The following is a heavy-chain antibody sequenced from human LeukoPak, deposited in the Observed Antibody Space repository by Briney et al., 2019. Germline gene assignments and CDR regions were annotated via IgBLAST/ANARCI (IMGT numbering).Heavy chain of an antibody. D-gene: IGHD3-10*01. Sequence: TGGSLRLSCAASGFTFSSYAMHWVRQAPGKGLEWVAVISYDGSNKYYADSVKGRFTISRDNSKNTLYLQMNSLRAGDTAVYYCARDLESSYYGSGSPFNWFDPWGQGTLVTFSS. CDR3: ARDLESSYYGSGSPFNWFDP. V-gene: IGHV3-30*04. J-gene: IGHJ5*02. CDR2: ISYDGSNK. CDR1: GFTFSSYA.